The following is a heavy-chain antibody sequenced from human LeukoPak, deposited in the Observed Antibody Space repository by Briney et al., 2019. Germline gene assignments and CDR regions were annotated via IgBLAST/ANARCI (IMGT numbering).Heavy chain of an antibody. Sequence: SVKVSCKASGGTFSSYAISWVRQAPGQGLEWMGRIIPIFGTANYAQKFQGRVTITTDESTSTAYMELSSLRSEDTAVYHCARDLRSDYMSFDIWGQGTMVTVSS. V-gene: IGHV1-69*05. CDR2: IIPIFGTA. CDR1: GGTFSSYA. J-gene: IGHJ3*02. D-gene: IGHD4-17*01. CDR3: ARDLRSDYMSFDI.